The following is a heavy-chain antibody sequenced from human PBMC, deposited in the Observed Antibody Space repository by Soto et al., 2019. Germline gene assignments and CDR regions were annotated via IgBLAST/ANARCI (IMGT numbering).Heavy chain of an antibody. Sequence: PGGSLRLSCAASGFTFDDYAMHWVRQAPGKGLEWVSGISWNSGNKVYADSVQGRFTISRDNAKNSLYLQMNSLRGEDTALYYCAKASVAGEYYFEYWGQGTLVTVSS. D-gene: IGHD6-19*01. CDR1: GFTFDDYA. J-gene: IGHJ4*02. V-gene: IGHV3-9*01. CDR2: ISWNSGNK. CDR3: AKASVAGEYYFEY.